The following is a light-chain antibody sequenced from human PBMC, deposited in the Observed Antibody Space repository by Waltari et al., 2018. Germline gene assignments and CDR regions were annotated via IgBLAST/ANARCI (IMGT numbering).Light chain of an antibody. CDR2: LGS. Sequence: DIVMTQSPLSLPVTPGEPASISCRSRQSRLHTNGNNYLDWYLQKPGQSQRLLVYLGSDRADGDPDRFSGSGSDTDFTLNISRVEADDVGMYYCMQALQTPPTFGQGTRLETK. CDR3: MQALQTPPT. J-gene: IGKJ5*01. CDR1: QSRLHTNGNNY. V-gene: IGKV2-28*01.